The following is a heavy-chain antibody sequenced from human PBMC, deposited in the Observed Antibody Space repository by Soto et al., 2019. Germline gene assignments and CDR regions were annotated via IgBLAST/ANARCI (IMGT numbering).Heavy chain of an antibody. Sequence: ASVKVSCKASGYTFTSYGISWVRQAPGQGLEWMGWISAYNGNTNYAQKLQGRVTMTTDTSTSTAYMELSSLRSEDTAVYYCARARVMITFGGVIVPYYMDLWGKGTTVTVSS. J-gene: IGHJ6*03. CDR2: ISAYNGNT. D-gene: IGHD3-16*02. V-gene: IGHV1-18*01. CDR3: ARARVMITFGGVIVPYYMDL. CDR1: GYTFTSYG.